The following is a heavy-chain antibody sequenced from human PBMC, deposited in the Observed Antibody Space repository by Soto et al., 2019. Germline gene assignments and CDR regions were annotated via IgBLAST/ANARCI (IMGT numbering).Heavy chain of an antibody. J-gene: IGHJ5*02. V-gene: IGHV4-4*07. D-gene: IGHD3-3*01. Sequence: SSETLSLTCTATGGAISGYYWTWIRQSDGEGLEWIGRIYSSGSTNYNPSLKSRVTISLDTSMNYFSLRLSSVTAADTAVYYCARGQRFSDWFDPWGQGTLVTVSS. CDR2: IYSSGST. CDR1: GGAISGYY. CDR3: ARGQRFSDWFDP.